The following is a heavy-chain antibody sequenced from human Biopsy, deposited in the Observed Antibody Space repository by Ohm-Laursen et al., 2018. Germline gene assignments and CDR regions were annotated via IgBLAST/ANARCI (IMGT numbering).Heavy chain of an antibody. CDR2: INCKTGAT. CDR3: ARDPLNGHKHFDY. D-gene: IGHD2-8*01. CDR1: SYTFTDYN. V-gene: IGHV1-2*02. Sequence: VATVKISCKASSYTFTDYNIHWMRQAPGQGLEWLGYINCKTGATNYAQKFQGTVTMTRDTSISTAYLALGSLRSADTAIYYCARDPLNGHKHFDYWGQGFLVTVSS. J-gene: IGHJ4*02.